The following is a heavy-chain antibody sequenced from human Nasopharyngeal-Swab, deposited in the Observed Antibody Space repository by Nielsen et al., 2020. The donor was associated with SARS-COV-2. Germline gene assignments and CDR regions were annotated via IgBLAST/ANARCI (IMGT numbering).Heavy chain of an antibody. D-gene: IGHD2-2*01. Sequence: SCAVSGGSINSVGYYWSWVRQHPGKGLEWIGYIYHSGTAHYSPSLKSRISMSVDSSSKKFSLNLKSVTAADTAVYFCARVDCTSTSCPSGRSRIFDHWGQGILVTVAS. CDR3: ARVDCTSTSCPSGRSRIFDH. CDR1: GGSINSVGYY. J-gene: IGHJ4*02. CDR2: IYHSGTA. V-gene: IGHV4-31*02.